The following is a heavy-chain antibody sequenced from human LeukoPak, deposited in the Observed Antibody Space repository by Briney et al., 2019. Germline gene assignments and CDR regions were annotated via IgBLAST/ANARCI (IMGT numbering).Heavy chain of an antibody. Sequence: ASVKVSCKASGYTFTGYYMHWVRQAPGQGLEWMGWINPNSGGTNYAQKFQGRVTVTRDTSISTAYMELSRLRSDDTAVYYCAAMGYYYYYYYMDVWGKGTTVTVSS. J-gene: IGHJ6*03. CDR2: INPNSGGT. CDR1: GYTFTGYY. V-gene: IGHV1-2*02. CDR3: AAMGYYYYYYYMDV. D-gene: IGHD2-2*01.